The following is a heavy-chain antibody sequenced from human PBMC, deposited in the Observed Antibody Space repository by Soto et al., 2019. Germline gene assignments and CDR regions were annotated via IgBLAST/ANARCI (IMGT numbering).Heavy chain of an antibody. Sequence: GGSLRLSCAASGFTFSGHWTSWVRPAPGKGLEWVANIKEDGSEKYYADSVKGRFTISRDNAKNSLYLQMNSLRAEDTAVYYCARATLYDILTGYGYWGQGTLVTV. D-gene: IGHD3-9*01. CDR2: IKEDGSEK. V-gene: IGHV3-7*01. CDR3: ARATLYDILTGYGY. J-gene: IGHJ4*02. CDR1: GFTFSGHW.